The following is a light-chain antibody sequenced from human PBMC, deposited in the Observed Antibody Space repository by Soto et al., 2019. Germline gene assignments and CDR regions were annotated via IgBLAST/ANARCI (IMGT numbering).Light chain of an antibody. Sequence: EMVMTQSPVTLPVSPGXSATLSCRASQSVISNSAWYQQKPGQAPRLLIYGASTRATGIPDRFSGSGSGTEFTLTISSLQSGDFAVYYCQQYNRWPFTFGPGTKVDIK. J-gene: IGKJ3*01. V-gene: IGKV3-15*01. CDR3: QQYNRWPFT. CDR1: QSVISN. CDR2: GAS.